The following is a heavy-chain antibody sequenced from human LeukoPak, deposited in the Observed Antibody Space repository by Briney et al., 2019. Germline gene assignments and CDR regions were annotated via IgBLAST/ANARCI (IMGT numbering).Heavy chain of an antibody. V-gene: IGHV4-34*01. Sequence: SETLSLTCAVYGGSFSGYYRSWIRQPPGKGLEWIGEINHSGSTNYNPSLKSRVTISVDTSKNQFSLKLSSVTAADTAVYYCARLGTCGGDCQPDYWGQGTLVTVSS. D-gene: IGHD2-21*02. CDR2: INHSGST. CDR3: ARLGTCGGDCQPDY. CDR1: GGSFSGYY. J-gene: IGHJ4*02.